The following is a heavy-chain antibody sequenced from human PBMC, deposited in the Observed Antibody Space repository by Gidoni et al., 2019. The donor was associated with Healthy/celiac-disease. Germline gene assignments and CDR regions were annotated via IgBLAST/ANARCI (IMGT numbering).Heavy chain of an antibody. CDR3: ASGGGYYDSSGYFDY. V-gene: IGHV3-33*01. D-gene: IGHD3-22*01. J-gene: IGHJ4*02. CDR2: IWYDGSNK. CDR1: GFTFSSYG. Sequence: QVQLVESGGGVVQPGRSLRLSCAASGFTFSSYGMHWARQAPGKGLEWVAVIWYDGSNKYYADSVKGRFTISRDNSKNTLYLQMNSLRAEDTAVYYCASGGGYYDSSGYFDYWGQGTLVTVSS.